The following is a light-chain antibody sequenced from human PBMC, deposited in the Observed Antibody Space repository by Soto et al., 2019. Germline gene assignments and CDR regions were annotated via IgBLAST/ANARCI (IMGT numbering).Light chain of an antibody. CDR3: QQYGRWPLT. Sequence: EMVVTQSPATLSVSPGERVTLSCRTSQDVSSKLAWYQQKPGQPPSLLIYDASTRATGTPARFSGSGSGTEFTLAVSSLQSEDYALYFCQQYGRWPLTFGGGTKVEIK. CDR1: QDVSSK. J-gene: IGKJ4*01. CDR2: DAS. V-gene: IGKV3D-15*01.